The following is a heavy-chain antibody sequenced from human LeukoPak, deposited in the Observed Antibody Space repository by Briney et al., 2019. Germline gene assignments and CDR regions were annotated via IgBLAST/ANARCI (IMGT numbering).Heavy chain of an antibody. CDR1: GGSISSGSYY. Sequence: PSETLSLTCTVSGGSISSGSYYWSWIRQPAGKGLEWIGRIYTSGSTNYNPSLKSRVTISVDTSKNQFSLKLSSVTAADTAVYYCAKRSSGWYKSAFDIWGQGTMSPSLQ. J-gene: IGHJ3*02. D-gene: IGHD6-19*01. CDR3: AKRSSGWYKSAFDI. V-gene: IGHV4-61*02. CDR2: IYTSGST.